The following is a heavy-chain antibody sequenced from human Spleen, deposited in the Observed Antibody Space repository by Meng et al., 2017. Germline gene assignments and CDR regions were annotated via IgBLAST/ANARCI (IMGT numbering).Heavy chain of an antibody. D-gene: IGHD3-22*01. V-gene: IGHV3-66*01. CDR2: IYSDSST. J-gene: IGHJ4*02. CDR1: GFTVSSHY. CDR3: ARGHYYYDSSGYYSPLDY. Sequence: GGSLRLSCAASGFTVSSHYMTWVRQAPGKGLEWVSVIYSDSSTFYADSVKGRFTISRDNSKNTLYLQMNSLRAEDTAVYYCARGHYYYDSSGYYSPLDYWGQGTLVTVSS.